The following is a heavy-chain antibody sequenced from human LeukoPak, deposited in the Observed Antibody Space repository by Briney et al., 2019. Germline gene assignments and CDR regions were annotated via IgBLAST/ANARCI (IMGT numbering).Heavy chain of an antibody. V-gene: IGHV3-23*01. Sequence: AGGSLRLSCTASGFTFSSYAMSWVRQAPGKGLEWVSAISGSGGSTYYADSVKGRFTISRDNSKNTLYLQMNSLRAEDTAVYYCAKGVVATTPVDNWGQGTLVTVSS. CDR3: AKGVVATTPVDN. CDR2: ISGSGGST. CDR1: GFTFSSYA. D-gene: IGHD5-12*01. J-gene: IGHJ4*02.